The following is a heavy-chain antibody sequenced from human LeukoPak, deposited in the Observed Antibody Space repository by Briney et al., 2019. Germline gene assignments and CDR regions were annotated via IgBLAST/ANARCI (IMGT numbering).Heavy chain of an antibody. Sequence: SETLSLTCAVSGGSIRSTSYYWGWIRQPPGKGLEWIGSIYYSGSTYYNPSLKSRVTISLDTSKNEFSLKLSSVTAADTAVYYCARVGAYYYMDVWGKGTTVTVSS. D-gene: IGHD3-16*01. CDR1: GGSIRSTSYY. CDR3: ARVGAYYYMDV. CDR2: IYYSGST. V-gene: IGHV4-39*07. J-gene: IGHJ6*03.